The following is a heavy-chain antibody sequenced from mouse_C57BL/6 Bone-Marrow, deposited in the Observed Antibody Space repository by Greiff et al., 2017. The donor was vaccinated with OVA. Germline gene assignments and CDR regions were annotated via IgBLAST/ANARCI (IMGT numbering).Heavy chain of an antibody. CDR3: TRRAMAYFDY. CDR1: GYTFTSYW. D-gene: IGHD3-1*01. CDR2: IYPSDSET. Sequence: QVQLKQPGAELVRPGSSVKLSCKASGYTFTSYWMDWVKQRPGQGLEWIGNIYPSDSETHYNQKFKDKATLTVDKSSSTAYMQLSSLTSYDSAVYYCTRRAMAYFDYWGQGTTLTVSS. J-gene: IGHJ2*01. V-gene: IGHV1-61*01.